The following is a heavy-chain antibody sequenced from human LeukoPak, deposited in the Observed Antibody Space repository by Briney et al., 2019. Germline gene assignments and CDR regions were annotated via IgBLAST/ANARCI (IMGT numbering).Heavy chain of an antibody. J-gene: IGHJ3*02. CDR2: IKQDGSEK. CDR3: ARFDGRDDAFDI. V-gene: IGHV3-7*01. CDR1: GFTFSSYA. Sequence: GGSLRLSCAASGFTFSSYAMSWVRQAPGKGLEWVANIKQDGSEKYYVDSVKGRFTISRDNAKNSLYLQMNSLRAEDTAVYYCARFDGRDDAFDIWGQGTMVTVSS. D-gene: IGHD3-9*01.